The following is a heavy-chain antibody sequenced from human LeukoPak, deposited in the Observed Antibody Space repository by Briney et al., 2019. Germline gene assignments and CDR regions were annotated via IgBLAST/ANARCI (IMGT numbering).Heavy chain of an antibody. Sequence: ASVKVSCKVSGYTLTELSMHWVRQAPGKGLEWMGGFDPGDGETIYAQKFQGRVTMTEDTSTDTAYMELSSLRSEDTAVYYCATTIVAREDYYYYMDVWGKGTTVTVSS. CDR3: ATTIVAREDYYYYMDV. CDR1: GYTLTELS. D-gene: IGHD5-12*01. V-gene: IGHV1-24*01. J-gene: IGHJ6*03. CDR2: FDPGDGET.